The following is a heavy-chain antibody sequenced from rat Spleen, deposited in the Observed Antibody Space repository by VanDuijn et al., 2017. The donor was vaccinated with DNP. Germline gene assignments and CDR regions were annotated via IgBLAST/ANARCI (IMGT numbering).Heavy chain of an antibody. CDR1: GFTFSDYN. CDR3: ARGSSSIYWYFDF. V-gene: IGHV5-7*01. Sequence: EVQLLESGGGLVQPGRSLKLSCAASGFTFSDYNMAWVRQAPRKGLEWVAIISDDGGSTYYPDSVRGRFTISRDNAKSTLYLQMNSLRSEDMATYYCARGSSSIYWYFDFWGPGTMVTVSS. J-gene: IGHJ1*01. D-gene: IGHD1-2*01. CDR2: ISDDGGST.